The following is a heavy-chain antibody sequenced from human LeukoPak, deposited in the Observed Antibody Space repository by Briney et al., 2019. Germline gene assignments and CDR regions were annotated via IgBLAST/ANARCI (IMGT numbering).Heavy chain of an antibody. D-gene: IGHD3-22*01. V-gene: IGHV3-53*01. CDR1: GFTVSSNY. CDR3: ARGYYYDSSGNPVDY. J-gene: IGHJ4*02. Sequence: GGSLRLSCAASGFTVSSNYMSWVRQAPGKGLGWVSVIYSGGSTYCADSVKGRFTISRDNSKNTLYLQMNSLRAEDTAVYYCARGYYYDSSGNPVDYWGQGTLVTVSS. CDR2: IYSGGST.